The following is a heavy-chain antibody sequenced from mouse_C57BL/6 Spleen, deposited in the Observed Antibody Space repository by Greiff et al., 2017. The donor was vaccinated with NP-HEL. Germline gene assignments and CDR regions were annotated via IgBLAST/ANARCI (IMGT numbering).Heavy chain of an antibody. CDR3: ARAYGNSFAY. Sequence: VQLVESGPELVKPGASVKISCKASGYAFSSSWMNWVKQRPGKGLEWIGRIYPGDGDTNYNGKFKGKATLTADKSSSTAYMQLSSLTSEDSAVYFCARAYGNSFAYWGQGTLVTVSA. J-gene: IGHJ3*01. V-gene: IGHV1-82*01. CDR2: IYPGDGDT. D-gene: IGHD2-1*01. CDR1: GYAFSSSW.